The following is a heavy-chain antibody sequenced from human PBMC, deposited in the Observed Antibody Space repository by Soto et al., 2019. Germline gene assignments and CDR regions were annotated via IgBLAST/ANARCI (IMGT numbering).Heavy chain of an antibody. V-gene: IGHV4-61*01. Sequence: SETLSLTCTVSGGSVSSGSYYWSWIRQPPGKGLEWIGYIYYSGSTNYNPSLKSRVTISVDTSKNQFSLKLSSVTAADTAVYYCASYKDYDSSGYYYYYYGMDVWGQGTTVTVSS. D-gene: IGHD3-22*01. CDR1: GGSVSSGSYY. CDR2: IYYSGST. CDR3: ASYKDYDSSGYYYYYYGMDV. J-gene: IGHJ6*02.